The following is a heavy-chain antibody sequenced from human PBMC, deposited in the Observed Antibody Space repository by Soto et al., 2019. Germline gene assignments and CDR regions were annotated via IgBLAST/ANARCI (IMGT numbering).Heavy chain of an antibody. CDR2: INPDSGAT. CDR3: ARGDYGTGGYPFPYFDY. D-gene: IGHD2-8*02. V-gene: IGHV1-2*02. Sequence: ASVKVSCKASGYSFTGYYIHWVRQAPGQGLELMGWINPDSGATNYAQNFQGRVTLTSDTSISTASMDLTSLTSDDTAVYYCARGDYGTGGYPFPYFDYWGQGTLVTVSS. CDR1: GYSFTGYY. J-gene: IGHJ4*02.